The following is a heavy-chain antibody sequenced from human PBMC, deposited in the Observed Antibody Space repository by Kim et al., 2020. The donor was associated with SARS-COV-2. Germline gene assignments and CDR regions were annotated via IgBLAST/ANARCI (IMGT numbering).Heavy chain of an antibody. V-gene: IGHV3-23*01. J-gene: IGHJ4*02. D-gene: IGHD3-3*01. CDR3: AKGVRFLEWSLDY. Sequence: YADSVKGRFTISRDNSKNTLYLQMNSLRAEDTAVYYCAKGVRFLEWSLDYWGQGTLVTVSS.